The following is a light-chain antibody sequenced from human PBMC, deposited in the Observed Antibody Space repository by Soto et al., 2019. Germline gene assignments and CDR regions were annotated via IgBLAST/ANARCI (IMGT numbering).Light chain of an antibody. J-gene: IGKJ1*01. Sequence: DIQMTQSPSTLSGSVGDRVTITCRASQTISSWLAWYQQKPGKAPKLLIYKASTLKSGVPPRFSGSGSGTEFTLTISSLQPDDFATYYCQQYNSYWMFGPGTKVDIK. CDR1: QTISSW. V-gene: IGKV1-5*03. CDR3: QQYNSYWM. CDR2: KAS.